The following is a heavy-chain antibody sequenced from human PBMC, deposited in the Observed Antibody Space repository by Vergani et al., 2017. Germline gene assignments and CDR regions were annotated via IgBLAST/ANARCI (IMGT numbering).Heavy chain of an antibody. V-gene: IGHV4-38-2*01. CDR3: SRSQGDYWYFDL. CDR1: GYSIGSGFY. CDR2: IHNRGKT. Sequence: QVRLEESGPGLVKPSETLCLTCSVSGYSIGSGFYWAWIRQSPGEGLQWLTSIHNRGKTYHYPSLKSRVYVSLDASKNRFSLNLTSVTATDTAVYYCSRSQGDYWYFDLWGPGSPVTVSS. J-gene: IGHJ2*01. D-gene: IGHD2-21*01.